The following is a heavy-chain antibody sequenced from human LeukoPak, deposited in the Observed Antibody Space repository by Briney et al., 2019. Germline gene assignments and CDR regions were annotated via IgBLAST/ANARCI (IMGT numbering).Heavy chain of an antibody. CDR3: ARGDYDSSGYYYIY. J-gene: IGHJ4*02. CDR2: ISSSSSYI. V-gene: IGHV3-21*01. D-gene: IGHD3-22*01. Sequence: PGGSLRLSCAASGFTFSSYSMNWVRQAPGKGLEWVSSISSSSSYIYYADSVKGRFTISRDNAKNSLYLKMNSLRAEDTAVYYCARGDYDSSGYYYIYWGQGTLVTVSS. CDR1: GFTFSSYS.